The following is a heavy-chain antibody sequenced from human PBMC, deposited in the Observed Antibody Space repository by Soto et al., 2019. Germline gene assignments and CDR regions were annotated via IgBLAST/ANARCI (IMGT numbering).Heavy chain of an antibody. CDR3: ARGNDYGDPLDY. D-gene: IGHD4-17*01. CDR1: GFTFSSYA. CDR2: ISYDGSNK. Sequence: PGGSLRLSCAASGFTFSSYAMHWVRQAPGKGLEWVAVISYDGSNKYYADSVKGRFTISRDNSKNTLYLQMNSLRAEDTAVYYCARGNDYGDPLDYWGQGTLVTVSS. J-gene: IGHJ4*02. V-gene: IGHV3-30-3*01.